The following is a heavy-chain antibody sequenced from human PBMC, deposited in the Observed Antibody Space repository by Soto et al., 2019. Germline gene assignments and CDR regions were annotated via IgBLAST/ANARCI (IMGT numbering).Heavy chain of an antibody. CDR2: IYYSGST. V-gene: IGHV4-59*08. J-gene: IGHJ3*02. CDR1: GGSISSYY. D-gene: IGHD4-17*01. CDR3: ARTNGESAFDI. Sequence: SETLSLTCTVSGGSISSYYWSWIRQPPGKGLEWIGYIYYSGSTNYNPSLKSRVTISVDTSKNQFSLKLSSVTAADTAVYYCARTNGESAFDIWGQGTMVTVSS.